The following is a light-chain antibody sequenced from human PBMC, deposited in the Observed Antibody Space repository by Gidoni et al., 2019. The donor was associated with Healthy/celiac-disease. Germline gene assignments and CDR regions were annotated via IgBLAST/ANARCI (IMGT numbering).Light chain of an antibody. CDR2: GAS. J-gene: IGKJ1*01. V-gene: IGKV3-15*01. CDR3: QQYNNWPSWT. CDR1: QSVSSN. Sequence: EIVMTQSPATLSVSPGERATLSCRASQSVSSNLAWYQQKPGQAPRLLIYGASTRATGIPARFRGRGFGKEFTLTISSLQSEDFAVYYCQQYNNWPSWTFGQGTKVEIK.